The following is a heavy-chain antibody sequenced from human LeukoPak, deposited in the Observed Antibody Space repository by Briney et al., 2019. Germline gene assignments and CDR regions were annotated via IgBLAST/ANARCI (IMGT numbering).Heavy chain of an antibody. V-gene: IGHV5-51*01. J-gene: IGHJ6*02. D-gene: IGHD3-22*01. CDR2: IYPGDPDT. CDR3: ASAIRYYDSSGYPPHYYYYYGMDV. CDR1: GYSFTSYW. Sequence: GESLKISCKGSGYSFTSYWIGWVRQMPGKGLEWMGIIYPGDPDTRYSPSFQGQVTISADKSISTAYLQWSNLKASDTAMYYCASAIRYYDSSGYPPHYYYYYGMDVWGQGTTVTVSS.